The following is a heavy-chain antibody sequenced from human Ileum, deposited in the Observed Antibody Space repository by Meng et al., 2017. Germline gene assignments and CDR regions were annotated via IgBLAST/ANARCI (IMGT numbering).Heavy chain of an antibody. J-gene: IGHJ4*02. CDR1: GGSISSDGYY. CDR3: ERGAAAGGGGGGCFDY. CDR2: SYHSGGA. V-gene: IGHV4-31*03. Sequence: VQLQESGPGLVKPSQTLSLTCTVTGGSISSDGYYWSWIRQRPGKGLEFIGYSYHSGGASYNPSLKSRVNIAADTSKNKFSMKLSSVTGADTEVYYWERGAAAGGGGGGCFDYWGQGTLVTVSS. D-gene: IGHD2-15*01.